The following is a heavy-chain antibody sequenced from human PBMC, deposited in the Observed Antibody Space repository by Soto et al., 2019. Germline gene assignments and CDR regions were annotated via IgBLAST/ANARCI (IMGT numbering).Heavy chain of an antibody. CDR3: ACLGSGDIVVVPAAMPGVDRSNWFDA. Sequence: PGGSLRLSCAASGFTFSSYGMHWVRQAPGKGLEWVAVISYDGSNKYYADSVKGRFTISRDNSKNTLYLQMNSLRAEDTAVYYCACLGSGDIVVVPAAMPGVDRSNWFDAWGQGTLVTVSS. V-gene: IGHV3-30*03. J-gene: IGHJ5*02. CDR1: GFTFSSYG. CDR2: ISYDGSNK. D-gene: IGHD2-2*01.